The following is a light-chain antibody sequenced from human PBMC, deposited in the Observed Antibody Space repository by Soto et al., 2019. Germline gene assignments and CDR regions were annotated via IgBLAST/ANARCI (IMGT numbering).Light chain of an antibody. CDR3: QSADRYGTYV. Sequence: SYELTQPPSASVSPGQTARITCSGDALPKQYAYWYQQKPGQAPVLMIYKDTERPSGIPERFSGSKSGTTVTLTISGVQAEDEADYYCQSADRYGTYVFGTGTKLTVL. CDR1: ALPKQY. CDR2: KDT. V-gene: IGLV3-25*03. J-gene: IGLJ1*01.